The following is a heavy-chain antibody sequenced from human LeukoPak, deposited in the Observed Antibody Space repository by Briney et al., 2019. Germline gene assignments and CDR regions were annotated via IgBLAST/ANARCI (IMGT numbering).Heavy chain of an antibody. Sequence: GASVKVSCKTSGYTFTDYDINWVRQATGQGLEWMGWVTPSSGNTGYEQKFQGRVTITRNPSIRTAYMDLSSLRSDDTAVYYCSRGRFLEWSYPFDYWGQGTLVTVSS. V-gene: IGHV1-8*03. CDR1: GYTFTDYD. J-gene: IGHJ4*02. D-gene: IGHD3-3*01. CDR3: SRGRFLEWSYPFDY. CDR2: VTPSSGNT.